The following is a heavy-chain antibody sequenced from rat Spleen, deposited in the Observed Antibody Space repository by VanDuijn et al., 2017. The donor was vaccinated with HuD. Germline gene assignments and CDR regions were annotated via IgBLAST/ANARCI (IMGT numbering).Heavy chain of an antibody. CDR1: GFTFNYYW. Sequence: EVQLVESGGGLVQPGRSLKLSCVTSGFTFNYYWMTWIRQAPGKGLEWVASITNASGRTYYPDSVKGRFTISRDNAKSTLYLQMDSLRSEDMATYYCVRQWDYWGQGVMVTVSS. CDR2: ITNASGRT. V-gene: IGHV5-31*01. CDR3: VRQWDY. J-gene: IGHJ2*01.